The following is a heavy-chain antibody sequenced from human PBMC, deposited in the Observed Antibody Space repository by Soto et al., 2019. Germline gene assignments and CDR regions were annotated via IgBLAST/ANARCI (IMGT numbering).Heavy chain of an antibody. CDR3: GRRRQRLVDY. CDR1: GFTFSDYY. V-gene: IGHV3-72*01. Sequence: DVLLVESGGGLVQPGGSLRLSCVASGFTFSDYYMDWIRQAPGKGLEWVGRIRDKANRYTTEYAASVKGRFTISRDDSINSLYLEMNSLKTEGTAIYYCGRRRQRLVDYGGQGTLVTVSS. CDR2: IRDKANRYTT. J-gene: IGHJ4*02. D-gene: IGHD6-25*01.